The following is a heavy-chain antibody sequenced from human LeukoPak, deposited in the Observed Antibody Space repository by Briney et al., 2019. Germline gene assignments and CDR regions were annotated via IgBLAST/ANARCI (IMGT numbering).Heavy chain of an antibody. CDR1: GFTFSSYA. D-gene: IGHD6-19*01. CDR2: ISGSGGST. J-gene: IGHJ6*02. Sequence: QTGGSLRLSCAASGFTFSSYAMSWVRQAPGKGLEWVSAISGSGGSTYYADSVKGRFTISRDNSKNTLYLQMNSLRAEDTAVYYCAKDVPEQWLATYYYYGMDVWGQGTTVTVSS. CDR3: AKDVPEQWLATYYYYGMDV. V-gene: IGHV3-23*01.